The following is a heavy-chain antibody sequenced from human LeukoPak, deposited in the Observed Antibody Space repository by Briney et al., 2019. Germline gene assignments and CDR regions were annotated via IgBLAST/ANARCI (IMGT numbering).Heavy chain of an antibody. J-gene: IGHJ3*02. CDR1: GFTFSTSG. CDR2: FDPEDGET. Sequence: GGSLRLSCAASGFTFSTSGMHWVRQAPGKGLEWMGGFDPEDGETIYAQKFQGRVTMTEDTSTDTAYMELSSLRSEDTAVYYCATGRVADAFDIWGQGTMVTVSS. CDR3: ATGRVADAFDI. D-gene: IGHD3-3*01. V-gene: IGHV1-24*01.